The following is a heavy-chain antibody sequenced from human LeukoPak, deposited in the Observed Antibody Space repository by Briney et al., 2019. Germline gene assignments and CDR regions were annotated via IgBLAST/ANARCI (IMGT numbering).Heavy chain of an antibody. D-gene: IGHD3-16*01. CDR3: ARALYVGWFDP. CDR1: GGSFSGYY. J-gene: IGHJ5*02. CDR2: INHSGST. Sequence: SETLSLTCAVHGGSFSGYYWSWIRQPPGKGLEWIGEINHSGSTNYNPSLKSRVTISVDTSKNQFSLKLSSVTAADTAVYYCARALYVGWFDPWGQGTLVTVSS. V-gene: IGHV4-34*01.